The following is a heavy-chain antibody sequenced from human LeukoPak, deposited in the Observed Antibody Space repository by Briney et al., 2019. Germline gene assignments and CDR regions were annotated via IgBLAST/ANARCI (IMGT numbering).Heavy chain of an antibody. CDR3: AGAVTNLGVAIPAH. V-gene: IGHV1-46*01. CDR2: INPSGGST. CDR1: GYTFTSYY. Sequence: SVRVSCKAPGYTFTSYYMHWVRQAPGQGLEWMGIINPSGGSTSYAQKFQGRVTMTRDTSTSTVYMELSSLRSEDTAVYYCAGAVTNLGVAIPAHWGQGTLVTVSS. D-gene: IGHD3-3*01. J-gene: IGHJ4*02.